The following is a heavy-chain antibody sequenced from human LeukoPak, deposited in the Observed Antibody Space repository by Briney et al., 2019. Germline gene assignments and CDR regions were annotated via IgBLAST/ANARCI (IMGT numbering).Heavy chain of an antibody. Sequence: SQTLSLTCTVSGGSISSGGYYWSWIRQHPGKGLEWIEYIYYSGSTYYNPSLKSRVTISVDTSKNQFSLKLSSVTAADMAVYYCARERGLSTVADYWGQGTLVTVSS. CDR1: GGSISSGGYY. D-gene: IGHD4-23*01. CDR2: IYYSGST. CDR3: ARERGLSTVADY. J-gene: IGHJ4*02. V-gene: IGHV4-31*03.